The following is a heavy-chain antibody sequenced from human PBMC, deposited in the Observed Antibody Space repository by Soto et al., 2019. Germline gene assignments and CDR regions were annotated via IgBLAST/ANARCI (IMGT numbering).Heavy chain of an antibody. Sequence: SETLSLTCAVYGGSFSGYYWSWIRQPPGKGLEWIGEINHSGSTNYNPSLKSRVNISVDTSKNQFSLKLSSVTAADTAVYYCARGLRDGYKFFDYWGQGTLVTVSS. J-gene: IGHJ4*02. D-gene: IGHD5-12*01. CDR1: GGSFSGYY. CDR3: ARGLRDGYKFFDY. CDR2: INHSGST. V-gene: IGHV4-34*01.